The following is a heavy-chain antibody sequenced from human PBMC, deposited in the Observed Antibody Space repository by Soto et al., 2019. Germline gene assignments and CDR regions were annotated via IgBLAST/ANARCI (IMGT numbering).Heavy chain of an antibody. CDR1: GGSFSGYY. D-gene: IGHD5-18*01. CDR2: INHSGGT. V-gene: IGHV4-34*01. J-gene: IGHJ4*02. Sequence: QVQLQQWGAGLLKPSETLSLTCAVYGGSFSGYYWSWIRQPPGKGLVWIGEINHSGGTNYNPSLKSRVSLAVDTYKNQFSLKLSSVTAADTAVYSCERGGIQLWPFDYWGQGTMVTVSS. CDR3: ERGGIQLWPFDY.